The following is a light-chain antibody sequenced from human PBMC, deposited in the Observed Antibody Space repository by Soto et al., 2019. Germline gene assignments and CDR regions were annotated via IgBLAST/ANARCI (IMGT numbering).Light chain of an antibody. CDR1: QSISSS. V-gene: IGKV3-20*01. Sequence: EIVLTQSPGTLSLSPGDRATLSCRASQSISSSLAWYQQKPGQAPRLLIFDASSRTAGIPDRFSGSGSGTDFILTISGLEPGDFAVYYCQHYASSPRTFGQGTKVDIK. J-gene: IGKJ2*02. CDR3: QHYASSPRT. CDR2: DAS.